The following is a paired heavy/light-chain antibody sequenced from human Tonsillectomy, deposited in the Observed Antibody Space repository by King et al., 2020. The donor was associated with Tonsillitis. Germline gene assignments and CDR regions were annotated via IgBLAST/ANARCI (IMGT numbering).Light chain of an antibody. CDR3: QQTNSFPFT. V-gene: IGKV1-12*02. CDR2: EAA. Sequence: DIQMTQSPSSVSASVGDTITITCRASQGVGNWLAWYQQKPGKAPKILIYEAASLHSGVSSRFRGSGSGTYFTLTITSLQPEDFASYYCQQTNSFPFTFGGGTKVEIK. J-gene: IGKJ4*01. CDR1: QGVGNW.
Heavy chain of an antibody. D-gene: IGHD6-6*01. CDR1: TFTFSDYG. V-gene: IGHV3-30*02. Sequence: QVQLVESGGGVVQPGESLRLSCAASTFTFSDYGMHWVRQAPGKGLEWVAFIRYDGSDKQYVASVKGRFTISRDNSKNTLDLQMNSLRVEDTAVYFCAAGFSSSLDYWGPGTLVTVSS. J-gene: IGHJ4*02. CDR2: IRYDGSDK. CDR3: AAGFSSSLDY.